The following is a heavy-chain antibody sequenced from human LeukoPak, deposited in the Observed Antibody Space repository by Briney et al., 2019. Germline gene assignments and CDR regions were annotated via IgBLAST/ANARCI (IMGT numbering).Heavy chain of an antibody. J-gene: IGHJ6*03. D-gene: IGHD6-6*01. CDR3: ARGGGVIVARSYYYYYMDV. Sequence: ASVKVSCKASGYTFTSYYMHWVRQAPGQGLEWMGIINPSGGSTSYAQKFQGRVTMTRDMSTSTVYMELSSLRSEDTAVYYCARGGGVIVARSYYYYYMDVWGKGTTVTVSS. V-gene: IGHV1-46*01. CDR1: GYTFTSYY. CDR2: INPSGGST.